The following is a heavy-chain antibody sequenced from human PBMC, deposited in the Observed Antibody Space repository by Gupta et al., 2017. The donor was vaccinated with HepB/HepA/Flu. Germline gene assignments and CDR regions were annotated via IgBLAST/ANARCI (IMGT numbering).Heavy chain of an antibody. CDR3: ARGFGGTYFYYFDY. CDR1: GFTFPSYD. J-gene: IGHJ4*02. D-gene: IGHD1-26*01. V-gene: IGHV3-23*01. CDR2: LTAGEISP. Sequence: EVQLLASGGGWVQPGGSLRLSCAASGFTFPSYDFSWVRQAPGKGLEWVSSLTAGEISPNYADSVKGRFTISRDNPENTLYLQMNSLRAEDTAVYYCARGFGGTYFYYFDYWGQGTLVTVSS.